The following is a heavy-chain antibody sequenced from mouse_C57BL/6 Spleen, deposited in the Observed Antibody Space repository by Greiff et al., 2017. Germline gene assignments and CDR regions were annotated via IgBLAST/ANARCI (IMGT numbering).Heavy chain of an antibody. CDR2: IYPRSGNT. CDR1: GYTFTSYG. Sequence: QVQLQQSGAELARPGASVKLSCKASGYTFTSYGISWVKQRPGQGLEWIGEIYPRSGNTYYNEKFKGKATLTADKSSSTAYMELRSLTSEDSAVYFCARGLAISTTVGATDYYAMDYWGQGTSVTVSS. J-gene: IGHJ4*01. CDR3: ARGLAISTTVGATDYYAMDY. V-gene: IGHV1-81*01. D-gene: IGHD1-1*01.